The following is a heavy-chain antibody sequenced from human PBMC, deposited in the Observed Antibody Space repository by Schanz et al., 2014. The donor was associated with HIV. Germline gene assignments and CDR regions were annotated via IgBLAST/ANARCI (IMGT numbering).Heavy chain of an antibody. J-gene: IGHJ4*02. Sequence: QVQLAESGGGVVRPGRSLRLSCAASGFTFDSFGMHWVRQAPGKGLEWVAVISYDGRNKYQAASVKGRFTVSRDNAKNTVYLQMTTLRIDDTAVYYCAKPEYDSRGNSQSHFDYWGQGTLVTVSS. CDR1: GFTFDSFG. CDR2: ISYDGRNK. V-gene: IGHV3-30*18. D-gene: IGHD3-22*01. CDR3: AKPEYDSRGNSQSHFDY.